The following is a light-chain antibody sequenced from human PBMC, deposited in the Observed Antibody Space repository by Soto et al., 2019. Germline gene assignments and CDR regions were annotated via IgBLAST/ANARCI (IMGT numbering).Light chain of an antibody. V-gene: IGKV3-20*01. J-gene: IGKJ4*01. Sequence: EIVLTQSPATLSSSPGERATLSCRASQTVGSRLAWYQHKPGQAPRLLIYDSSTRATGIPARFSGSGSGTDFTLTISRLEPEDFAVYYCQQYGSSPLTFGGGTKVDIK. CDR2: DSS. CDR1: QTVGSR. CDR3: QQYGSSPLT.